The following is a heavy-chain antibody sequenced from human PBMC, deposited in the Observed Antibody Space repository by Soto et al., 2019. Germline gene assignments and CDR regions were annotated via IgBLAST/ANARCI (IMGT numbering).Heavy chain of an antibody. D-gene: IGHD3-10*01. J-gene: IGHJ4*02. CDR1: GGSFSGYY. V-gene: IGHV4-34*01. CDR2: INHSGST. CDR3: ARSSGSYSDY. Sequence: QVQLQQWGAGLLKPSETLSLTCTVYGGSFSGYYWSWIRQPPGKGLEWIGEINHSGSTNYNPSLKRRVTISVDTSKNQFSLKLSSVTAADTAVYYCARSSGSYSDYWGQGTLVTVSS.